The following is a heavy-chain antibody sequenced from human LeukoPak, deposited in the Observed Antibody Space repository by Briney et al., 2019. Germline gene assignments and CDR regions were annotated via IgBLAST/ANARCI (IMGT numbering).Heavy chain of an antibody. CDR3: ARVPSGVRGISIDY. D-gene: IGHD3-10*01. Sequence: PSETLSLTCTVSGGSVSTGSYYRSWIRQPPGKGLEWIGYVYYSGSTNYNPSLKSRVTVSVDTSKNQFSLKLSSVTAADTAVYYCARVPSGVRGISIDYWGQGTLVTVSS. V-gene: IGHV4-61*01. CDR2: VYYSGST. CDR1: GGSVSTGSYY. J-gene: IGHJ4*02.